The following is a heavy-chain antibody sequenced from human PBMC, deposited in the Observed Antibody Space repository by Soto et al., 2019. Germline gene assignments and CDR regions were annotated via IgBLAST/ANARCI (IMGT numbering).Heavy chain of an antibody. D-gene: IGHD2-15*01. J-gene: IGHJ4*02. Sequence: SETLSLTCTVSGGPISSGDYYWNWIRQPPGKGMEWIGYIYHSGNTYYSPSLRSRATISIDTSKNQFSLKLTSVTAADTVVYYRARADYSRLHLFDYWGQGTLVTVSS. CDR2: IYHSGNT. CDR3: ARADYSRLHLFDY. V-gene: IGHV4-30-4*08. CDR1: GGPISSGDYY.